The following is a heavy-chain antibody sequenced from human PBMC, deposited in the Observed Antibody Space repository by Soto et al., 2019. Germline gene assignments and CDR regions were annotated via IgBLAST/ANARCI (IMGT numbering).Heavy chain of an antibody. J-gene: IGHJ2*01. Sequence: QVQLVQSGAEVKKPGSSVKVSCKASGGTFSSYTISWVRQAPGQGLEWMGRIIPILGIANYAQKFQGRVTITADKSTSTAYMELSSLRSEDTAVYYCARVLAVAGPKPNWYFDLWGRGTLVTVSS. CDR1: GGTFSSYT. CDR2: IIPILGIA. D-gene: IGHD6-19*01. V-gene: IGHV1-69*02. CDR3: ARVLAVAGPKPNWYFDL.